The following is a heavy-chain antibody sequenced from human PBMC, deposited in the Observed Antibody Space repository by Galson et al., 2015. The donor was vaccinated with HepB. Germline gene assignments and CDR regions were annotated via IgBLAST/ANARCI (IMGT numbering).Heavy chain of an antibody. V-gene: IGHV3-23*01. CDR3: TTEDGSGTYYNVRRLYYYYGMDV. D-gene: IGHD3-10*01. CDR2: ISGSGGST. CDR1: GFTFSSYA. Sequence: SLRLSCAASGFTFSSYAMSWVRQAPGKGLEWVSAISGSGGSTYYADSVKGRFTISRDNSKNTLYLQMNSLRAEDTAVYYCTTEDGSGTYYNVRRLYYYYGMDVWGQGTTVTVSS. J-gene: IGHJ6*02.